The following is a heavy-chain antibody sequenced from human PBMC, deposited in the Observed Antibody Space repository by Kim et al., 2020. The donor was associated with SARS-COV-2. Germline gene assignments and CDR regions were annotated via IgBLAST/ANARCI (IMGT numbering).Heavy chain of an antibody. CDR2: NK. J-gene: IGHJ4*02. D-gene: IGHD3-10*01. Sequence: NKYYADSVKGRFTISRDNSKNTLYLQMNSLRAEDTAVYYCARDSGGTIDYWGQGTLVTVSS. V-gene: IGHV3-30*01. CDR3: ARDSGGTIDY.